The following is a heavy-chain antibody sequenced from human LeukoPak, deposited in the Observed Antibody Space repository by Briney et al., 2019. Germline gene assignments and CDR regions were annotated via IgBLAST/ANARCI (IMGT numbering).Heavy chain of an antibody. CDR2: ISGSGDST. D-gene: IGHD6-13*01. V-gene: IGHV3-23*01. CDR1: GFTFSSYA. J-gene: IGHJ4*02. Sequence: GGSLRLSCEASGFTFSSYAMSWVRQAPGKGLEWVSAISGSGDSTYYGDSVKGRFTISRDNSKNTLYLQMNSLRAEDTAVYYCAKTRPLDSSSWSHGDYWGQGALVTVSS. CDR3: AKTRPLDSSSWSHGDY.